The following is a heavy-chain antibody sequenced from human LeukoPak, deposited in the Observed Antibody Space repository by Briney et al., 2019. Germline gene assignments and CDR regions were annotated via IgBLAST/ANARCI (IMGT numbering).Heavy chain of an antibody. J-gene: IGHJ5*02. CDR2: ISSGGNNK. D-gene: IGHD2-2*01. CDR3: ARDLGYCTTTSCSDLGGWLDP. Sequence: GGSLRLSCAASGFTFNTYALHWVRQSPGKGLEWVAAISSGGNNKYYGDSVKGRFTISRDNPKNTLYLHMNGLRAEDTALYYCARDLGYCTTTSCSDLGGWLDPWGQGTLVTVSS. CDR1: GFTFNTYA. V-gene: IGHV3-30-3*01.